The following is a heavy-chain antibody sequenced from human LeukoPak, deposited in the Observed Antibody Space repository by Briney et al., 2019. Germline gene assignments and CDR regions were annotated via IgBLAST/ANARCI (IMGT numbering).Heavy chain of an antibody. V-gene: IGHV3-9*01. D-gene: IGHD6-6*01. J-gene: IGHJ4*02. Sequence: GGSLRLSCAASGFTFDDYAMHWVRQAPGKGLEWVSGISWNSGSIDYADSVKGRFTISRDNAKNSLYLQMNSLRAEDTAVYYCARAGYSSSTCDYWGQGTLVTVSS. CDR2: ISWNSGSI. CDR1: GFTFDDYA. CDR3: ARAGYSSSTCDY.